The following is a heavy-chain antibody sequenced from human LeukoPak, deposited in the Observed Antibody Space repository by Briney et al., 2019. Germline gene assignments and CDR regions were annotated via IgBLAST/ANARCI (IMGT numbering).Heavy chain of an antibody. Sequence: GGSLRLSCAASGFTFSSYWMHWVRQAPGKGLVWVSRINSDGSSTSYADSVKGRFTISRDNAKNTLYLQMNSLRAEDTAVYYCARVSPEGDYDYWGQGTLVTVSS. CDR2: INSDGSST. D-gene: IGHD4-17*01. V-gene: IGHV3-74*01. CDR3: ARVSPEGDYDY. J-gene: IGHJ4*02. CDR1: GFTFSSYW.